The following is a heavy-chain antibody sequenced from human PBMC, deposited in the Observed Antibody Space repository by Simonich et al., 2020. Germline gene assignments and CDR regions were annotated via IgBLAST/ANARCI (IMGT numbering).Heavy chain of an antibody. D-gene: IGHD1-1*01. V-gene: IGHV5-51*01. J-gene: IGHJ3*02. CDR3: ARQLNDFDI. CDR2: FDPGNYST. CDR1: GYSFTSYW. Sequence: EVQLVQSGAEVKKPGESLQISCKCSGYSFTSYWIGWVRQMPGKGLGWMGIFDPGNYSTRYVPSCQVQVNISADKSISTADLQWSSLKASETAMYYCARQLNDFDIWGQGTMVTVSS.